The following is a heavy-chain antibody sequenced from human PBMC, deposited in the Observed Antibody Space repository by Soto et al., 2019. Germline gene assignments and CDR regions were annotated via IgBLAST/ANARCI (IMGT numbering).Heavy chain of an antibody. J-gene: IGHJ6*02. CDR1: GGSISSGGYY. Sequence: PSETLSLTCTVSGGSISSGGYYWSWIRQHPGKGLEWIGYIYYSGSTYYNPSLKSRVTISVDTSKNQFSLKLSSVTAADTAVYYCARFVGFWSGYYATDYYYYYGMDVWGQGTTVT. CDR3: ARFVGFWSGYYATDYYYYYGMDV. D-gene: IGHD3-3*01. CDR2: IYYSGST. V-gene: IGHV4-31*03.